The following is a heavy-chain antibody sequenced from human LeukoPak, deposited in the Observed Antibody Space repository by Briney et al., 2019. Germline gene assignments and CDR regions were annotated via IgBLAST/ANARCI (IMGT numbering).Heavy chain of an antibody. CDR3: ARGGTDVDTAMDLDY. V-gene: IGHV1-69*05. D-gene: IGHD5-18*01. CDR2: IIPIFGTA. Sequence: SVKVSCTASGGTFSSYAISWVRQAPGQGLEWMGGIIPIFGTANYAQKFQGRVTITTDESTSTAYMELSSLRSEDTAVYYCARGGTDVDTAMDLDYWGQGTLVTVSS. CDR1: GGTFSSYA. J-gene: IGHJ4*02.